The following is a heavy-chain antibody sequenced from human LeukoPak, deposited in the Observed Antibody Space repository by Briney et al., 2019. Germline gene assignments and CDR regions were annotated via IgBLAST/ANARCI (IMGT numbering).Heavy chain of an antibody. Sequence: PGGSLRLSCAASGFPFNAYWMTWVRQAPGKGLEWMGWINAGNGNTKYSQKFQGRVTITRDTSASTAYMELSSLRSEDTAVYYCAREQLVTPMPFDYWGQGTLVTVSS. V-gene: IGHV1-3*01. D-gene: IGHD6-6*01. CDR2: INAGNGNT. CDR3: AREQLVTPMPFDY. J-gene: IGHJ4*02. CDR1: GFPFNAYW.